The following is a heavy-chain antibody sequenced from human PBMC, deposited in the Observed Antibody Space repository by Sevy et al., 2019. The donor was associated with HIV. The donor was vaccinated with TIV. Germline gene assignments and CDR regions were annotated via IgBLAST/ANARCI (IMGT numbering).Heavy chain of an antibody. CDR3: ARETMTTVDY. Sequence: SETLSLTCTVSGGSVSRGSYYWSWIRQPPGKGLEWIGYIYYSGSTNYNPSLRSRVTISVDTSKNQFSLKLSSVTAADTAVYYGARETMTTVDYWGQGTLVTVSS. CDR1: GGSVSRGSYY. D-gene: IGHD4-17*01. V-gene: IGHV4-61*01. CDR2: IYYSGST. J-gene: IGHJ4*02.